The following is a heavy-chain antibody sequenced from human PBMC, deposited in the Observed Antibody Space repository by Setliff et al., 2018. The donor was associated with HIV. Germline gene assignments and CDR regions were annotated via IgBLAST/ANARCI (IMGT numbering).Heavy chain of an antibody. CDR1: GASISSDT. Sequence: SETLSLTCIVSGASISSDTWSWNRQPPGKGLQWIGFSYNSEMINYNPSLKSRVSMSLDTSKNQFSLKLTSVTAADTAVYYCARGGTSSNWFDPWGQGTLVTVSS. V-gene: IGHV4-59*01. D-gene: IGHD2-15*01. CDR2: SYNSEMI. J-gene: IGHJ5*02. CDR3: ARGGTSSNWFDP.